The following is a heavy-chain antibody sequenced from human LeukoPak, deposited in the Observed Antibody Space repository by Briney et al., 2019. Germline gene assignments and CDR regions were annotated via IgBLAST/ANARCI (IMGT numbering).Heavy chain of an antibody. CDR1: GYTFTGYY. D-gene: IGHD6-19*01. J-gene: IGHJ6*03. Sequence: GASVKVSCKASGYTFTGYYMHWVRQAPGQGLEWMGWINLNSGGTNYAQKFQGRVTMTRDTSISTAYMELSRLRSDDTAVYYCARAFLDPGYSSGWSYYYYYMDVWGKGTTVAVSS. V-gene: IGHV1-2*02. CDR2: INLNSGGT. CDR3: ARAFLDPGYSSGWSYYYYYMDV.